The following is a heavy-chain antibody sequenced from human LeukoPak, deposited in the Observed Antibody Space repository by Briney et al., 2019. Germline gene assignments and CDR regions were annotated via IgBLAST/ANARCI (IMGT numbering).Heavy chain of an antibody. D-gene: IGHD3-10*01. Sequence: PSQTLSLTCTVSGGSISSGDYYWSWIRQPPGKGLEWIGYIYYSGSTYYNPSLKSRVTISVDTSKNQFSLKLSSVTAADTAVYYCARADITMVRGANFLDYWGQGTLVTVSS. CDR2: IYYSGST. CDR3: ARADITMVRGANFLDY. J-gene: IGHJ4*02. CDR1: GGSISSGDYY. V-gene: IGHV4-30-4*01.